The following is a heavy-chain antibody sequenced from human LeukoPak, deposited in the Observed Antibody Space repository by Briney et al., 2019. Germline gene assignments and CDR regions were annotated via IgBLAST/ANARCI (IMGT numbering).Heavy chain of an antibody. Sequence: GGSLRLSCAASGFTVSSNYMSWVRQAPGKGLEWVSVIYSGGSTYYADSVKGRFTISRDNSKNTLYLQMNSLRAEDTAVYYCAKDSEGWFGELLPNWFDPWGQGTLVTVSS. CDR2: IYSGGST. J-gene: IGHJ5*02. D-gene: IGHD3-10*01. CDR1: GFTVSSNY. CDR3: AKDSEGWFGELLPNWFDP. V-gene: IGHV3-53*01.